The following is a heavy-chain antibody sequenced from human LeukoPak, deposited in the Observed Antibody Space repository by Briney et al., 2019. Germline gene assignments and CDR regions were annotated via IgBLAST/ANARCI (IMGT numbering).Heavy chain of an antibody. D-gene: IGHD3-22*01. Sequence: GGSLSLSCAASGFTFSSYAISWVRQAPGGGLEWVSAISGSGGSTFYADSVKGRFTISRDNSKNTLYLQMNSLRAEDTAVYYCAKGHKYYYDSSGTYYFDYWGQGTLVTVSS. V-gene: IGHV3-23*01. CDR1: GFTFSSYA. CDR2: ISGSGGST. J-gene: IGHJ4*02. CDR3: AKGHKYYYDSSGTYYFDY.